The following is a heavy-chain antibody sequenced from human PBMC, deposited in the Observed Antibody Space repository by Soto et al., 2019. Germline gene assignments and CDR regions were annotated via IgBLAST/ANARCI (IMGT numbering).Heavy chain of an antibody. V-gene: IGHV5-10-1*01. CDR1: GYSFTSYW. Sequence: GESLKISCKGSGYSFTSYWISWVRQMPGKGLEWMGRIDPSDSYTNYSPSFQGHVTISADKSISTAYLQWSSLKASDTAMYYCAVDVCSSTSCYGYWGQGTLVTVSS. CDR3: AVDVCSSTSCYGY. J-gene: IGHJ4*02. D-gene: IGHD2-2*01. CDR2: IDPSDSYT.